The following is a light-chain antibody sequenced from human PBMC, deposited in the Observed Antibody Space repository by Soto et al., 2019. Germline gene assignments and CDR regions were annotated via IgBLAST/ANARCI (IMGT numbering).Light chain of an antibody. CDR2: DVS. J-gene: IGLJ1*01. CDR3: CSFAGSYTSYV. V-gene: IGLV2-11*01. Sequence: LTQPRSVSGSPGQSVTIACTGTSNYVSWYQQHPGKAPKLMIYDVSKRPSGVPDRFSGSKSGNTASLTISGLQAEDEADYFCCSFAGSYTSYVFGTGTKVTVL. CDR1: SNY.